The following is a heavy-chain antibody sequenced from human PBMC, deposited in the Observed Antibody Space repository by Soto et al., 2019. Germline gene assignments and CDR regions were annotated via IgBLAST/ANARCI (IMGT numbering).Heavy chain of an antibody. CDR3: ARGPIAAAGIFWFDP. D-gene: IGHD6-13*01. CDR1: GGSISSSSYY. V-gene: IGHV4-39*01. J-gene: IGHJ5*02. Sequence: SETLSLTCTVSGGSISSSSYYWGWIRQPPGKGLEWIGSIYYSGSTYYNPSLKSRVTISVDTSKNQFSLKLSSVTAADTAVYYCARGPIAAAGIFWFDPWGQGTLVTVS. CDR2: IYYSGST.